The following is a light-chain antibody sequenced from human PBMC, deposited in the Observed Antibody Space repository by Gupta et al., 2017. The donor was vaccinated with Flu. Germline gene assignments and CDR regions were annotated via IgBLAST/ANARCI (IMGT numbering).Light chain of an antibody. J-gene: IGLJ3*02. CDR3: AAWDDSLSGWV. CDR1: SSNIGSNY. CDR2: RNN. Sequence: QPVLTQPSSASLPPGPRVTISRSESSSNIGSNYVYWYQQLPGTAPKLLIYRNNQRPSGVPDRFSGSKSGTSASLSISGLRAEDEADYYCAAWDDSLSGWVFGGGTKLTVL. V-gene: IGLV1-47*01.